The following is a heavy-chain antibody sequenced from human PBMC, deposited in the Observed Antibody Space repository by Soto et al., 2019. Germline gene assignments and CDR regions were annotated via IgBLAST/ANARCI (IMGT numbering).Heavy chain of an antibody. CDR1: GYTFTSYG. D-gene: IGHD3-3*01. Sequence: GASVKVSCKASGYTFTSYGISWVRQAPGQGLEWMGWISAYNGNTNYAQKLQGRVTMTTDTSTSTAYMELRSLRSDDTAVYYCAREGSGDYYDFWSGYYTGPLDYWGQGTLVTVSS. J-gene: IGHJ4*02. CDR3: AREGSGDYYDFWSGYYTGPLDY. V-gene: IGHV1-18*01. CDR2: ISAYNGNT.